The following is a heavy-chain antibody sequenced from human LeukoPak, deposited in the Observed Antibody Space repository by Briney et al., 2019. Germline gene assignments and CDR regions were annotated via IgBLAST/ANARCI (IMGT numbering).Heavy chain of an antibody. CDR1: GFTFSSYG. CDR3: ARDGGYCSSTSCYRVDNWFDP. CDR2: IWYDGSNK. J-gene: IGHJ5*02. Sequence: GGSLRLSCAASGFTFSSYGMHWVRQAPGKGLEWVAVIWYDGSNKYYADSVKGLFTISRDNSKNTLYLQMNSLRAEDTAVYYCARDGGYCSSTSCYRVDNWFDPWGQGTLVTVSS. V-gene: IGHV3-33*01. D-gene: IGHD2-2*02.